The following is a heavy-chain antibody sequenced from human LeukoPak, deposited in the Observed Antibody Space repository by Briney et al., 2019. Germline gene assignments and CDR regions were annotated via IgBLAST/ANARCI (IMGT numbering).Heavy chain of an antibody. CDR3: ARLWDSTGLYFYYYMDV. D-gene: IGHD6-25*01. Sequence: SETLPLTCIVSGVSIRSDTYYWGWIRQPPGKRLEWIGNYHNGNSYYNPSLKSRVTISEDTSGNQFSLRVTSVTAADTAVYYCARLWDSTGLYFYYYMDVWGEGTTVTVSS. CDR1: GVSIRSDTYY. V-gene: IGHV4-39*01. CDR2: YHNGNS. J-gene: IGHJ6*03.